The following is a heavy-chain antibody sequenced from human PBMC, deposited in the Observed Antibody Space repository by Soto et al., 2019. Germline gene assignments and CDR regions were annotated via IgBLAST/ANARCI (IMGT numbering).Heavy chain of an antibody. CDR3: ASENYGDQSLPTYYYYYGMDV. CDR1: GFTFSSYA. V-gene: IGHV3-23*01. J-gene: IGHJ6*02. D-gene: IGHD4-17*01. Sequence: GGSLRLSCAASGFTFSSYAMSWVRQAPGKGLEWVSAISGSGGSTYYADSVKGRFTIFRDNSKNTLYLQMNSLRAEDTAVYYCASENYGDQSLPTYYYYYGMDVWGQGTTVTVSS. CDR2: ISGSGGST.